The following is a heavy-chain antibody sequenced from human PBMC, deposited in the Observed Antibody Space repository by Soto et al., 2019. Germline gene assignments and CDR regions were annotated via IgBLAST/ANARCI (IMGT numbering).Heavy chain of an antibody. V-gene: IGHV1-18*01. CDR3: ARGVVDYDFWSGYRYYYYGMDV. J-gene: IGHJ6*02. CDR2: ISAYNGNT. CDR1: GYTFTSYG. Sequence: QVQLVQSGAEVKKPGASVKVSCKASGYTFTSYGISWVRQAPGQGLEWMGWISAYNGNTNYAQKLQGRVTMTTDTATSTDYMELRSLRSDDTAVYYCARGVVDYDFWSGYRYYYYGMDVWGQGTTVTVSS. D-gene: IGHD3-3*01.